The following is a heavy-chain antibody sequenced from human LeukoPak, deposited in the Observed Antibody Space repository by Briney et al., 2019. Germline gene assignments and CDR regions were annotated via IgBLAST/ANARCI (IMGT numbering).Heavy chain of an antibody. D-gene: IGHD4-17*01. CDR3: AKPPRGDYRYTFDY. V-gene: IGHV3-53*01. CDR2: IYSGGST. J-gene: IGHJ4*02. Sequence: GGSLRLSCAASGFTVSSNYMSWVRQAPGKGLEWVSIIYSGGSTYYADSVKGRFTISRDNSKNTLYLQMNSLRAEDTAVYYCAKPPRGDYRYTFDYWGQGTLVTVSS. CDR1: GFTVSSNY.